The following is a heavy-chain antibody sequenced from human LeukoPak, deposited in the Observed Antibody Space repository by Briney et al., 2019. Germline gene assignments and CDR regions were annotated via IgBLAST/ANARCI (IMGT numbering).Heavy chain of an antibody. CDR3: ARAPSRRSGSYYANWFDP. CDR1: GYTFTSYD. Sequence: GASVKVSCKASGYTFTSYDINWVRQATGQGLEWMGWMNPNSGNTGYAQKFQGRVTMTRNTSISTAYMELSSPRSEDTAVYYCARAPSRRSGSYYANWFDPWGQGTLVTVSS. V-gene: IGHV1-8*01. CDR2: MNPNSGNT. J-gene: IGHJ5*02. D-gene: IGHD3-10*01.